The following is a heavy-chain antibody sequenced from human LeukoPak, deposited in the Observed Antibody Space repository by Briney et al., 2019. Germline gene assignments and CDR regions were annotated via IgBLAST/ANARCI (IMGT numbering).Heavy chain of an antibody. CDR2: VWYDGSNK. D-gene: IGHD3-22*01. CDR1: GFTFSSYW. Sequence: GGSLRLSCAASGFTFSSYWMSWVRQAPGKRLEWVAVVWYDGSNKYYADSVKGRFTISRDNSKNTLYLQMNSLRAEDTAMFYCARAAYDSSGYLTLWGQGTLVSVSS. CDR3: ARAAYDSSGYLTL. V-gene: IGHV3-33*08. J-gene: IGHJ4*02.